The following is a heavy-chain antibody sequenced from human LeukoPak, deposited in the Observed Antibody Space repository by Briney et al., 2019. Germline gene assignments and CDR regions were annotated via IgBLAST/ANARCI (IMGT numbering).Heavy chain of an antibody. Sequence: GGSLRLSCAASGFTFGRHAMSWVRQAPGKGLEWVAAISTGGGTYYADSAKGRFTISRDNSKDTLYLQMNTLRVEDTAVYYCAKPLHASPAEGRYFDCWGQGTLVTVSS. J-gene: IGHJ4*02. CDR2: ISTGGGT. D-gene: IGHD3-3*01. V-gene: IGHV3-23*01. CDR3: AKPLHASPAEGRYFDC. CDR1: GFTFGRHA.